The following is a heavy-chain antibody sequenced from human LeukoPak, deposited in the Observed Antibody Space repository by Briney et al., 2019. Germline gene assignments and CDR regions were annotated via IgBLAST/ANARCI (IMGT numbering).Heavy chain of an antibody. J-gene: IGHJ4*02. CDR1: GFTFSSYG. V-gene: IGHV3-30*18. D-gene: IGHD6-6*01. CDR2: ISYDGSNK. Sequence: PGRSLKLSCAASGFTFSSYGMHWVRHAPGKGLEWVAVISYDGSNKYYAGSVKGRFTISRDNSKNTLYLQMNSLRAEDTAVYYCAKKRALGEVEYSSSYFDYWGQGTLVTVSS. CDR3: AKKRALGEVEYSSSYFDY.